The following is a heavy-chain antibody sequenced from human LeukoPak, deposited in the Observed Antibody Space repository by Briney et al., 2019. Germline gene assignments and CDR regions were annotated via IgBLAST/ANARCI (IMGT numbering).Heavy chain of an antibody. CDR2: IRYDGSNK. CDR3: AKETPAPVTYYYDSSGYPPGY. J-gene: IGHJ4*02. V-gene: IGHV3-30*02. Sequence: PGGSLRLSCAASGFTFSSYGMHWVRQAPGKGLEWVAFIRYDGSNKYYADPVKGRFTISRDNSKNTLYLQMNSLRAEDTAVYYCAKETPAPVTYYYDSSGYPPGYWGQGTLVTVSS. D-gene: IGHD3-22*01. CDR1: GFTFSSYG.